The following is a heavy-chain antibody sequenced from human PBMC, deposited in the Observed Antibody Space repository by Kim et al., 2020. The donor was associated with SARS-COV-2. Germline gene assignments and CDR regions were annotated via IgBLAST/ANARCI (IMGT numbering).Heavy chain of an antibody. V-gene: IGHV4-34*01. CDR3: ARARMWQQLGFIDY. CDR2: INHSGST. CDR1: GGSFSGYY. Sequence: SETLSLTCAVYGGSFSGYYWSWIRQPPGKGLEWIGEINHSGSTNYNPSLKSRVTISVDTSKNQFSLKLSSVTAADTAVYYCARARMWQQLGFIDYWGQGTLVTVSS. D-gene: IGHD6-13*01. J-gene: IGHJ4*02.